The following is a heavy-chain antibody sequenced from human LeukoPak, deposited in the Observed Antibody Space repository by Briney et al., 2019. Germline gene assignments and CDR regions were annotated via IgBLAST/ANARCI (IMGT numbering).Heavy chain of an antibody. CDR1: GGSISSYY. V-gene: IGHV4-59*01. CDR3: ARSLWFGEFRWFDP. J-gene: IGHJ5*02. Sequence: PSETLSLTCTVSGGSISSYYWSWIRQPPGKGLEWIGYIYYSGSTNYNPSLKSRVTISVDTSKNQFSLKLSSVTAADTAVYYCARSLWFGEFRWFDPWGQGTLVTVSS. CDR2: IYYSGST. D-gene: IGHD3-10*01.